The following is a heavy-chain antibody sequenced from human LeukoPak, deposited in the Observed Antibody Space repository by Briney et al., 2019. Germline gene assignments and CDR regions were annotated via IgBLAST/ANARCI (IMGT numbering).Heavy chain of an antibody. J-gene: IGHJ6*02. CDR2: INSDGSST. CDR3: ARDPPFKPVWFGESQTLAETYGMDV. CDR1: GFTFSSYW. D-gene: IGHD3-10*01. Sequence: QPGGSLRLSCAASGFTFSSYWMHWVRHAPGKGLVWVSRINSDGSSTIYADSVKGRFTISRDNAKNTLYLQMNSLRAEDTAVYYCARDPPFKPVWFGESQTLAETYGMDVWGQGTTVTVSS. V-gene: IGHV3-74*01.